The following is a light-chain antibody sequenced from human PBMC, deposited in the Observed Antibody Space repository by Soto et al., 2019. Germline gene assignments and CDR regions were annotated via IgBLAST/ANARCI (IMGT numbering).Light chain of an antibody. CDR3: SSYTSSSTPWV. CDR2: EVS. CDR1: SSDVGGYNY. J-gene: IGLJ3*02. Sequence: QSAPTQPASVSGSPGQSITISCTGTSSDVGGYNYVSWYQQHPGKAPKLMIYEVSNRPSGVSSRFSGSKSGNTASLTISGLQAEDEADYYCSSYTSSSTPWVFGGGTKLTVL. V-gene: IGLV2-14*01.